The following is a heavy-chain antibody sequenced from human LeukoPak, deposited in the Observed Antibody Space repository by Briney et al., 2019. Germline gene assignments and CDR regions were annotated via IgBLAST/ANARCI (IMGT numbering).Heavy chain of an antibody. CDR2: ITSRRVYI. V-gene: IGHV3-21*01. Sequence: GGSLRLSCATSGFSISGYSVNWVRQAPEKGLEWVSAITSRRVYIFYADSVKGRFTISRDDTKNSVTLQMNSLRAEDTAVYYCARGVVEQPPYYMDVWGEGTTVIDPS. J-gene: IGHJ6*03. CDR3: ARGVVEQPPYYMDV. CDR1: GFSISGYS. D-gene: IGHD2-21*01.